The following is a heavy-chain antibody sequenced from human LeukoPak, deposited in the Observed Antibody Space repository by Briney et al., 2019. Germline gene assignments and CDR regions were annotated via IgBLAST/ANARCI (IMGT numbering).Heavy chain of an antibody. CDR2: IYSGGST. D-gene: IGHD6-6*01. CDR1: GFTVSSNY. Sequence: GGSLRLSCAASGFTVSSNYMSWVRQAPGKGLEWVSVIYSGGSTYYADSVKGRFTTSRHNSKNTLYLQMNSLRAEDTAVYYCATAIAARPKGNFDYWGQGTLVTVSS. V-gene: IGHV3-53*04. J-gene: IGHJ4*02. CDR3: ATAIAARPKGNFDY.